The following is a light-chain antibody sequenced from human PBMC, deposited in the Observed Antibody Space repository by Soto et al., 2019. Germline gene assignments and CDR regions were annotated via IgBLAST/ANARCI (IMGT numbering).Light chain of an antibody. J-gene: IGKJ5*01. Sequence: DVQMTQSPSTLSASVGDRVTITCRASQSISAWLAWYQQKPGKAPNLLIYKASTLESGVPSWFIVSGSGTEFTLTISSLQPDDFATYYCQQYNSYSSITFGQGTRLEIK. V-gene: IGKV1-5*03. CDR3: QQYNSYSSIT. CDR1: QSISAW. CDR2: KAS.